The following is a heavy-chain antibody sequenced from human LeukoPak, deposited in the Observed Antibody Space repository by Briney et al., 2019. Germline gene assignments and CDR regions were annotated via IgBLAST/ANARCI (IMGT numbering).Heavy chain of an antibody. J-gene: IGHJ4*02. CDR1: GFTFSSNW. V-gene: IGHV3-7*01. Sequence: GGSLRLYCTASGFTFSSNWMSWVRQASGKGLEWMANIKQDGSEKYYVDSVKGRFTISRDNAKNSLYLQMNSLRAEDTAVYYCARDLARYSSGPEDDYWGQGTLVTVSS. D-gene: IGHD6-19*01. CDR3: ARDLARYSSGPEDDY. CDR2: IKQDGSEK.